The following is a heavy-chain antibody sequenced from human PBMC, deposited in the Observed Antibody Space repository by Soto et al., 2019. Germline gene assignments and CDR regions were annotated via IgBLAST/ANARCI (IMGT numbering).Heavy chain of an antibody. V-gene: IGHV1-2*02. Sequence: GASVKVSCKASGYTFTDYYMHWVRQAPGQGLEWMGWINPNSGGTNYAQKFQGRVTMTRDTSISTAYMELNRLRSDDTAVYYCARDQSPSSGQPGMDVWGQGTTVTVSS. D-gene: IGHD6-19*01. CDR3: ARDQSPSSGQPGMDV. CDR1: GYTFTDYY. J-gene: IGHJ6*02. CDR2: INPNSGGT.